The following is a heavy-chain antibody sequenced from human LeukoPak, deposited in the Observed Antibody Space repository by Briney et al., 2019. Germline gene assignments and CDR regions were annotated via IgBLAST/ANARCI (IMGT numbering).Heavy chain of an antibody. D-gene: IGHD2-2*01. Sequence: SETLSLTCAVSGGSISSGGYSWSWIRQPPGKGLEWSGYIYHSGSTYYNPSLKSRVTISVDRSKNQFSLKLSSVTAADTAVYYCARLHCSSTSCYDWNWFDPWGQGTLVTVSS. J-gene: IGHJ5*02. V-gene: IGHV4-30-2*01. CDR3: ARLHCSSTSCYDWNWFDP. CDR1: GGSISSGGYS. CDR2: IYHSGST.